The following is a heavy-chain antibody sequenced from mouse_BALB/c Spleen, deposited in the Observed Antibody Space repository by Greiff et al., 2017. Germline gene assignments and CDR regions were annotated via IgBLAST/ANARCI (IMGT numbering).Heavy chain of an antibody. J-gene: IGHJ2*01. V-gene: IGHV5-17*02. CDR1: GFTFSSFG. CDR3: ARDYYYGSSRTYFDY. Sequence: EVQRVESGGGLVQPGGSRKLSCAASGFTFSSFGMHWVRQAPEKGLEWVAYISSGSSTIYYADTVKGRFTISRDNPKNTLFLQMTSLRSEDTAMYYCARDYYYGSSRTYFDYWGQGTTLTVSS. CDR2: ISSGSSTI. D-gene: IGHD1-1*01.